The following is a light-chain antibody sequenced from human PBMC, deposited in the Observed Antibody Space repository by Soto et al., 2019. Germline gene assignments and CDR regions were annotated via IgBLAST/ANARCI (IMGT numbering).Light chain of an antibody. CDR1: QSVSSN. Sequence: EIVMTQSPATLSVSPGERATLSCRASQSVSSNLAWYQQKPGQAPRLLIYGASTRATGIPARFSGSGSGTEFTLPISSLQPDDFATYYCQQYNNYSRTFGQGTKVDIK. V-gene: IGKV3-15*01. CDR3: QQYNNYSRT. J-gene: IGKJ1*01. CDR2: GAS.